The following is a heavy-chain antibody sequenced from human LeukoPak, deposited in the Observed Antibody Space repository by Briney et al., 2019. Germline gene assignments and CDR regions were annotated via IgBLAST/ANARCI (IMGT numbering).Heavy chain of an antibody. V-gene: IGHV4-59*08. Sequence: PSETLSLTCTVSGGSISSYYWSWIRQPPGKGLEWIGYIYYSGSTNYNPSLKSRVTISVDTSKNQFSLKLSSVTAADTAVYYCARQRITMVRGVWNWFDPWGQGTLVTVSS. CDR2: IYYSGST. CDR1: GGSISSYY. CDR3: ARQRITMVRGVWNWFDP. D-gene: IGHD3-10*01. J-gene: IGHJ5*02.